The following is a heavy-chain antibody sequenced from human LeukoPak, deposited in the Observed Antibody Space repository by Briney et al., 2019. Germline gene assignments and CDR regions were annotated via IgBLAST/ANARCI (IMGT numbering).Heavy chain of an antibody. V-gene: IGHV3-23*01. D-gene: IGHD4-17*01. CDR1: GFTFRSYA. CDR3: ARDQSVTNYYYGMDV. Sequence: GGSLRLSCAASGFTFRSYAVSWVRQAPGKGLEWVSGINGGGDSTYYVDSVKGRFTISRDNSENTLYLQMNSLRAEDTAVYYCARDQSVTNYYYGMDVWGQGTTVTVSS. J-gene: IGHJ6*02. CDR2: INGGGDST.